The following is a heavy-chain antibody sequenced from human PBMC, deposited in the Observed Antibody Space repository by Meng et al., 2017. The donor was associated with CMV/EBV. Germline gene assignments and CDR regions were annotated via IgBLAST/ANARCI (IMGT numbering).Heavy chain of an antibody. V-gene: IGHV3-21*01. J-gene: IGHJ4*02. Sequence: GESLKISCAASGFTFSSYSMNWVRQAPGKGLEWVSSISSSSSYIYYADSVKGRFTISRDSAKNSLYLQMNSLRAEDTAVYYCARASTELELLSGFDYWGQGTLVTVSS. CDR3: ARASTELELLSGFDY. D-gene: IGHD1-7*01. CDR1: GFTFSSYS. CDR2: ISSSSSYI.